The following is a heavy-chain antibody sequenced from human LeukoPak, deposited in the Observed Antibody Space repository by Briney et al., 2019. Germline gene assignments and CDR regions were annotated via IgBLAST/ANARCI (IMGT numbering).Heavy chain of an antibody. D-gene: IGHD3-10*01. CDR2: ISAYNGNT. CDR1: GYTFTSYG. CDR3: AVAYGFGDDWFDP. Sequence: ASVTVSCTASGYTFTSYGISWVRQAPGQGLEWMGWISAYNGNTNYAQKLQGRVTMTTDTSTSTAYMELRSLRSDDTAVYYCAVAYGFGDDWFDPWGQGTLVTVSS. V-gene: IGHV1-18*01. J-gene: IGHJ5*02.